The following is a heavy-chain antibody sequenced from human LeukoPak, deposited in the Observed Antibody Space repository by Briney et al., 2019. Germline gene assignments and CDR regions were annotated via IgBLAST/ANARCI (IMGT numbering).Heavy chain of an antibody. V-gene: IGHV5-10-1*01. CDR2: IDPSDSYT. D-gene: IGHD2-15*01. CDR3: ARRMHCSGGSCYQDYYYYGMDV. CDR1: GYSFTSYW. J-gene: IGHJ6*02. Sequence: GESLKISCKGSGYSFTSYWISWVRQMPGKGLEWMGRIDPSDSYTNYSPSFQGHVTISADKSISTAYLQWSSLKASDTAMYYCARRMHCSGGSCYQDYYYYGMDVWGQGTTVTVSS.